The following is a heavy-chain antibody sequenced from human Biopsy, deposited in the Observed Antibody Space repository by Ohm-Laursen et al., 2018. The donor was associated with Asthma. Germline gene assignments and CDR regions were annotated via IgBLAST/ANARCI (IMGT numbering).Heavy chain of an antibody. D-gene: IGHD3-3*01. V-gene: IGHV3-30*03. CDR3: ASQSSGPDFWSGYYYFDY. Sequence: SLRLSCSASGFTFSSYGMHWVRQAPGKGLEWVAVISYDGSNKYYADSVKGRFTISRDNSKDTLYLQMNSLRAEDTAVYYCASQSSGPDFWSGYYYFDYWGQGTLVTVSS. J-gene: IGHJ4*02. CDR2: ISYDGSNK. CDR1: GFTFSSYG.